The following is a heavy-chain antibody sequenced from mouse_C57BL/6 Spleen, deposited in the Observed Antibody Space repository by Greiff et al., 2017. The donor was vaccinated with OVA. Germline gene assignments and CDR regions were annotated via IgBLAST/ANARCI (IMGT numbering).Heavy chain of an antibody. V-gene: IGHV2-2*01. CDR3: ARNEGLLLRAMDY. CDR1: GFSLTSYG. Sequence: QVQLQQSGPGLVQPSQSLSITCTVSGFSLTSYGVHWVRQSPGKGLEWLGVIWRGGSTDYNAAFISSLSISKDNSKSQVFFKMNRLQADDTAIYYCARNEGLLLRAMDYWGQGTSVTVSS. D-gene: IGHD1-1*01. CDR2: IWRGGST. J-gene: IGHJ4*01.